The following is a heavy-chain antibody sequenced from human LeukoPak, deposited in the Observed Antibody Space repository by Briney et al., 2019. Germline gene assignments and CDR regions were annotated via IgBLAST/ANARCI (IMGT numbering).Heavy chain of an antibody. CDR3: AKDHHYGDYGGYYFDY. V-gene: IGHV3-30-3*01. Sequence: PGRSLRLSCAASGFTFSSYAMHWVRQAPGKGLKWVAVISYDGSNKYYADSVKGRFTISRDNAKNSLYLQMNSLRAEDTALYYCAKDHHYGDYGGYYFDYWGQGTLVTVSS. CDR1: GFTFSSYA. CDR2: ISYDGSNK. D-gene: IGHD4-17*01. J-gene: IGHJ4*02.